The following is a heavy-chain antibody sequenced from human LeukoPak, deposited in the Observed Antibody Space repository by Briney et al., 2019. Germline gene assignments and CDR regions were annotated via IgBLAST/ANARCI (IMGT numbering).Heavy chain of an antibody. V-gene: IGHV4-39*07. Sequence: SETLSLTCTVSGGSISSSSYYWGWIRQPPGKGLEWIGSIYYSGSTYYNPSLKSRVTISVDTSKNQFSLKLSSVTAADTAVYYCASVPYSSSWYYSDYWGQGTLVTVSS. CDR3: ASVPYSSSWYYSDY. CDR2: IYYSGST. D-gene: IGHD6-13*01. CDR1: GGSISSSSYY. J-gene: IGHJ4*02.